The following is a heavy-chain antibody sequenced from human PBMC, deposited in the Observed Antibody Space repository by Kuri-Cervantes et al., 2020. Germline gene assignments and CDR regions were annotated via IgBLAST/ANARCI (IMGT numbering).Heavy chain of an antibody. CDR3: ARGGAVTTDY. CDR2: IYYSGST. D-gene: IGHD4-11*01. J-gene: IGHJ4*02. Sequence: SETLPLTCTVSGGSVSSGSYYWSWIRQPPGKGLEWIGYIYYSGSTNYNPSLKSRVTISVDTSKNQFSLKLSSVAAADTAVYYCARGGAVTTDYWGQGTLVTVSS. V-gene: IGHV4-61*01. CDR1: GGSVSSGSYY.